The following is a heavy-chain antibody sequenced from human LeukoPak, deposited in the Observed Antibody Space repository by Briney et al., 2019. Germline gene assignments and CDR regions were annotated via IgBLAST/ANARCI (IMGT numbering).Heavy chain of an antibody. V-gene: IGHV3-21*04. CDR3: AKDIPDWGSGFDI. J-gene: IGHJ3*02. Sequence: ETLSLTCTVSGDSISSSHYYWGWVRQAPGKGLEWVSSISSSSSYIYYADSVKGRFTLSRDNARNSLYLQMNSLRAEDTAVYYCAKDIPDWGSGFDIWGQGTMVTVS. CDR2: ISSSSSYI. D-gene: IGHD7-27*01. CDR1: GDSISSSHYY.